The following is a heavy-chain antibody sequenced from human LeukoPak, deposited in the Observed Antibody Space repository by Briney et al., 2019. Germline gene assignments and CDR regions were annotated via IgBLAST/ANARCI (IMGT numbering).Heavy chain of an antibody. CDR1: GFTFSSYW. V-gene: IGHV3-74*01. Sequence: PGGSLRLSCAASGFTFSSYWMHWVRQAPGKGLVWISRINSDGSSTSYADSVKGRSTISRDNAKNTVYLQMNSLRAEDTAVYYCARSLGSSGYQDYWGQGTLVTVSS. D-gene: IGHD3-22*01. CDR3: ARSLGSSGYQDY. CDR2: INSDGSST. J-gene: IGHJ4*02.